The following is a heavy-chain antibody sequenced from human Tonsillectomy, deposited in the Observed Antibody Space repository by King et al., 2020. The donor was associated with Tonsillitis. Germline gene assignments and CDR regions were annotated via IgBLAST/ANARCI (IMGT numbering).Heavy chain of an antibody. D-gene: IGHD3-3*01. V-gene: IGHV3-43*02. CDR2: ISGDGGST. CDR1: GFTFDDYA. Sequence: VQLVESGGGVVQPGGSLRLSCAASGFTFDDYAMHWVRQAPGKGLAWVYLISGDGGSTYYADSVKGRFTISRENSKNSLYLQMNSLRTEDTALYYCAQSRSYYDFWSGSQDYYYMDVWGKGTTVAVSS. J-gene: IGHJ6*03. CDR3: AQSRSYYDFWSGSQDYYYMDV.